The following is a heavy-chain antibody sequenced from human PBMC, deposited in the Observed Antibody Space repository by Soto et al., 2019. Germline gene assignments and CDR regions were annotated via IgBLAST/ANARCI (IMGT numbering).Heavy chain of an antibody. Sequence: SVKVSCKASGGTFSSYAISWVRQAPGQGLEWMGGIIPIFGTANYAQKFQGRVTITADESTSTAYMELSSLRSEDTAVYYCARGIAVAGTGRYYYYGMDVWGQGTSGTVSS. V-gene: IGHV1-69*13. CDR3: ARGIAVAGTGRYYYYGMDV. J-gene: IGHJ6*02. CDR2: IIPIFGTA. D-gene: IGHD6-19*01. CDR1: GGTFSSYA.